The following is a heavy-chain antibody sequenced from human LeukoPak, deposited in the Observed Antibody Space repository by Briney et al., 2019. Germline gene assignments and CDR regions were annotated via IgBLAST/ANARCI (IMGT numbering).Heavy chain of an antibody. CDR3: SREQYTSGGSGWFGMDV. D-gene: IGHD6-19*01. Sequence: PSETLSLTCSVSGGSLSTYYWTWTRQPPGKGLEWIGFIHQSGSTEYHPSLKSRVTMSLDTSRKQFSLKMSTVTAADTAVYYCSREQYTSGGSGWFGMDVWGQGTTVTVSS. CDR2: IHQSGST. J-gene: IGHJ6*02. V-gene: IGHV4-59*12. CDR1: GGSLSTYY.